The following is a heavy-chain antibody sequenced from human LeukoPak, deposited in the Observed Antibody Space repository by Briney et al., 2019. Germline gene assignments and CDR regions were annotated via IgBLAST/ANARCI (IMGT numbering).Heavy chain of an antibody. V-gene: IGHV3-7*01. CDR3: AQGDYYDSRVDY. Sequence: PGGTLRLSCVPSGFTFSSRDWMTWVRPAPPQGLEWIANIKQDGSEKNYVDSVKGRFTISRDNAKNSVDLQMNSLRAEDTAVYYCAQGDYYDSRVDYWGQGTLVTVSS. D-gene: IGHD3-22*01. J-gene: IGHJ4*02. CDR2: IKQDGSEK. CDR1: GFTFSSRDW.